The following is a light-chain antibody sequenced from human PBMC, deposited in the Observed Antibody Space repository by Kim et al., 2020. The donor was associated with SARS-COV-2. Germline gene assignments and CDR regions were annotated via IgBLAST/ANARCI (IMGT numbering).Light chain of an antibody. Sequence: GQRVTVTCSGSRSNIGSYTFNWYQQLPKTAPKLLIYTNNQRPSGVPDRFSGSKSGTSASLAISGLQSEDEADYYCAAWDDSLNGPVFGGGTQLTVL. J-gene: IGLJ2*01. V-gene: IGLV1-44*01. CDR3: AAWDDSLNGPV. CDR2: TNN. CDR1: RSNIGSYT.